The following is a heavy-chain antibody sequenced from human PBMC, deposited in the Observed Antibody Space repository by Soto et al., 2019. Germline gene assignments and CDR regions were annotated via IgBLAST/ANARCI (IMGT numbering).Heavy chain of an antibody. Sequence: PGGSLRLSCAASAFTFNNNAMSWVRQAPGKGLEWVSGIGGSGRTTYYADSVKGRFTISRDNSNNTLFLQMNSLRAEDTAVYYCAKSRYSDSSGDFYDYWGQGTLVTVSS. J-gene: IGHJ4*02. V-gene: IGHV3-23*01. CDR2: IGGSGRTT. CDR1: AFTFNNNA. D-gene: IGHD3-22*01. CDR3: AKSRYSDSSGDFYDY.